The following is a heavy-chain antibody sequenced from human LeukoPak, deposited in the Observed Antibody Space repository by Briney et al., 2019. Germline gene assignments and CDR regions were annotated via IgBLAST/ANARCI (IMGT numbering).Heavy chain of an antibody. CDR1: GFTFSSYA. Sequence: GGSLRLSCAASGFTFSSYAMSWVRRAPGKGLEWVSAISGSGGSTYYADSVKGRFTISRDNSKNTLYLQMNSLRAEDTAVYYCAKERGYDSSGYYYVVLSGDFDYWGQGTLVTVSS. D-gene: IGHD3-22*01. J-gene: IGHJ4*02. CDR3: AKERGYDSSGYYYVVLSGDFDY. V-gene: IGHV3-23*01. CDR2: ISGSGGST.